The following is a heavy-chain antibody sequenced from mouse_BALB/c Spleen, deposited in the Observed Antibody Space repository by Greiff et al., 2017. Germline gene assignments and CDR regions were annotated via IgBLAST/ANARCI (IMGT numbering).Heavy chain of an antibody. J-gene: IGHJ1*01. CDR3: ARAYQARGWYFDV. CDR2: INPSSGYT. D-gene: IGHD2-10*01. V-gene: IGHV1-4*01. CDR1: GYTFTSYS. Sequence: VQLQQSGAELARPGASVKMSCKASGYTFTSYSMHWVKQRPGQGLEWIGYINPSSGYTNYNQKFKDKATLTADKSSSTAYMQLSSLTSEDSAVYDCARAYQARGWYFDVWGAGTTVTVSS.